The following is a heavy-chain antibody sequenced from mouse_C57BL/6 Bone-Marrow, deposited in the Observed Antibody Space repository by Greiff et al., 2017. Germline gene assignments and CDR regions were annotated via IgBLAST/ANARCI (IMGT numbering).Heavy chain of an antibody. Sequence: EVQLVESGGGLVKPGGSLKLSCAASGFTFSSYAMSWVRQTPEKRLEWVATISDGGSYTYYPDNVKGRFTISRDKAKNNLYLQMSHLKSEDTAMYYCARGFFAYWGQGTLVTVSA. CDR2: ISDGGSYT. CDR1: GFTFSSYA. J-gene: IGHJ3*01. CDR3: ARGFFAY. V-gene: IGHV5-4*01.